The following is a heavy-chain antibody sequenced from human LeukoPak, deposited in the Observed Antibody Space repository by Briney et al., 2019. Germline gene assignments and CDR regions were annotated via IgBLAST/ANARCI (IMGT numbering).Heavy chain of an antibody. CDR2: MNPNSGNT. CDR3: ARVFADPNWFDP. V-gene: IGHV1-8*01. CDR1: GYTFTSYD. Sequence: ASVKVSCKASGYTFTSYDINWARQATGRGLEWMGWMNPNSGNTGYAQKFQGRVTMTRNTSISTAYMELSSLRSEDTAVYYCARVFADPNWFDPWGQGTLVTVSS. J-gene: IGHJ5*02. D-gene: IGHD3-3*01.